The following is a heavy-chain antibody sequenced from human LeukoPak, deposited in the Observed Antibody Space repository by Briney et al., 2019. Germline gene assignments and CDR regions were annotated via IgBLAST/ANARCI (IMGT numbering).Heavy chain of an antibody. V-gene: IGHV1-69*04. CDR2: IIPILGIA. CDR3: ARPAVAGTNWFDP. Sequence: SVKVSCKASGGTFSSYAISWVRQAPGQGLEWMGRIIPILGIANYAQKFQGRVTITADKSTGTAYMELSSLRSEDTAVYYCARPAVAGTNWFDPWGQGTLVTVSS. CDR1: GGTFSSYA. J-gene: IGHJ5*02. D-gene: IGHD6-19*01.